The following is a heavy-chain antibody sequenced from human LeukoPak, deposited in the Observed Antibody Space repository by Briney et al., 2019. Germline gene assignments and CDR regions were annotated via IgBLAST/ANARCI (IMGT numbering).Heavy chain of an antibody. J-gene: IGHJ4*02. Sequence: GGSLRLSCAASGFTFSSYAMSWVRQAPGKGLEWVSAISGSGGSTYYADSVKGRFTISRDNSKNTLYLQMNSLRAEDTAVYYCAKDQYYDFWSGYSRPGGYFDYWGQGTLATVSS. CDR2: ISGSGGST. CDR3: AKDQYYDFWSGYSRPGGYFDY. V-gene: IGHV3-23*01. D-gene: IGHD3-3*01. CDR1: GFTFSSYA.